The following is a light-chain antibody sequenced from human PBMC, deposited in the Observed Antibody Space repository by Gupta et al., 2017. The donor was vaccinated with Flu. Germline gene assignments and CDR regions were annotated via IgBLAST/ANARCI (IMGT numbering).Light chain of an antibody. CDR1: NSNIGSGR. Sequence: QSVLPQPPSASGSPGQSVTISCSGSNSNIGSGRVYWYQQLQGTPPKLLIFNNNHRPSGMPDRFSGSKSGTSASLAIXGXQSEEEXDYYCAAWDGDSRTRLFGGGTKVTVL. V-gene: IGLV1-44*01. CDR3: AAWDGDSRTRL. CDR2: NNN. J-gene: IGLJ3*02.